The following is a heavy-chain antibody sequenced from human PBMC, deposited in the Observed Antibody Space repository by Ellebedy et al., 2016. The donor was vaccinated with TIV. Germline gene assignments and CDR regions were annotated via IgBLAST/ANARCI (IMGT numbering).Heavy chain of an antibody. CDR3: ARVVRDSSGWYQFDY. CDR2: ISGSGGST. Sequence: GGSLRLSCAASGFTFSSYAMSWVRQAPGKGLEWVSAISGSGGSTYYADSVKGRFTISRDNSKNTLYLQMNSLRDEDTAVYYCARVVRDSSGWYQFDYWGQGTLVTVSS. CDR1: GFTFSSYA. J-gene: IGHJ4*02. D-gene: IGHD6-19*01. V-gene: IGHV3-23*01.